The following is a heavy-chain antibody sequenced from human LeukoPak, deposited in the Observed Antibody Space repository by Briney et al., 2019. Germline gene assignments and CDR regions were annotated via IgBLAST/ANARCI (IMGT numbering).Heavy chain of an antibody. Sequence: AGGSLRLSCVASGLSLSSNMMSWVRQAPGEGLEWISTITSAGATYYIDSVRGRFTISRDISKNTVFLLMNSLRAEDTAMYYCVKRPEYDAGNFVFQHWGQGTLFTVSS. D-gene: IGHD4-23*01. CDR3: VKRPEYDAGNFVFQH. V-gene: IGHV3-23*05. CDR2: ITSAGAT. J-gene: IGHJ1*01. CDR1: GLSLSSNM.